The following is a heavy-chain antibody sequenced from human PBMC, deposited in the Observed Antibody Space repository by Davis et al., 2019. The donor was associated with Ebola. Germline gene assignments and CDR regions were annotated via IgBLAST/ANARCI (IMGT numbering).Heavy chain of an antibody. J-gene: IGHJ4*02. V-gene: IGHV4-59*11. CDR2: IYYSGST. Sequence: PSETLSLTCTVSGGSISTHYWSWIRQPPGKGLEWIGYIYYSGSTSYNPSLKSRVTISVDTSKNQFSLRLNSVTAADTAVYYCARGQCSGGACYSLFDFWGQGTLVTVSS. CDR3: ARGQCSGGACYSLFDF. CDR1: GGSISTHY. D-gene: IGHD2-15*01.